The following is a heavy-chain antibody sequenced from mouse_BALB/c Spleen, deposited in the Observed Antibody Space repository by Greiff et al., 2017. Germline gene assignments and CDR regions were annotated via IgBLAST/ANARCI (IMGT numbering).Heavy chain of an antibody. J-gene: IGHJ2*01. Sequence: EVQLVESGGGLVQPGGSLRLSCATSGFTFTDYYMSWVRQPPGKALEWLGFIRNKANGYTTEYSASVKGRFTISRDNYQSILYLPMNTLRAEDSATDYCARVLLLRSVFDYWGQGTTLTVSS. V-gene: IGHV7-3*02. D-gene: IGHD1-1*01. CDR3: ARVLLLRSVFDY. CDR1: GFTFTDYY. CDR2: IRNKANGYTT.